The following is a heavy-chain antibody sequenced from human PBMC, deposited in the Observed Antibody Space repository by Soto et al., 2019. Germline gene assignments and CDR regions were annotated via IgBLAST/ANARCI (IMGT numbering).Heavy chain of an antibody. CDR1: GGSMNNFW. V-gene: IGHV4-4*07. Sequence: SETLSLTCTVSGGSMNNFWWSWIRQPAGKGPEFIGHIHSTGTTRFNPSLASRVTLSVDTSRNQFSLTLSSVTAADTAVYFCAKDRGWNYKDFFDPWGQGILVTVSS. CDR3: AKDRGWNYKDFFDP. J-gene: IGHJ5*02. D-gene: IGHD1-7*01. CDR2: IHSTGTT.